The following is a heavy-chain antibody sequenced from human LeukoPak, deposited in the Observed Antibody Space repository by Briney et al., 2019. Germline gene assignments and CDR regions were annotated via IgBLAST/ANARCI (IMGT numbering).Heavy chain of an antibody. CDR1: GFNFSSYS. CDR2: MSSSSSTI. J-gene: IGHJ4*02. Sequence: GGSLRLSCAASGFNFSSYSMNWVHQAPGKGLEWVSYMSSSSSTIYYAGSEKGRFIISRDNAKNSLYLQRSSLRAEDTAVYYCARDFGIFGVVNWGQGTLVTVSS. V-gene: IGHV3-48*01. D-gene: IGHD3-3*01. CDR3: ARDFGIFGVVN.